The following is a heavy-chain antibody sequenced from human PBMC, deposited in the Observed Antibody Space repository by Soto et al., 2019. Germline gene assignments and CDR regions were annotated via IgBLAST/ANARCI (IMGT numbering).Heavy chain of an antibody. V-gene: IGHV1-18*04. CDR2: ISAYNGNT. CDR3: ARYGVGGTTSSYYYYYGMDV. J-gene: IGHJ6*02. Sequence: QVQLVQSGAEVKKPGASVKVSCKASGYTFTSYGISWVRQAPGQGLEWMGWISAYNGNTNYAQKLQGRVTMTTDTSTSTAYMELRSMRSDDTAVYYCARYGVGGTTSSYYYYYGMDVWGQGTTVTVSS. CDR1: GYTFTSYG. D-gene: IGHD3-10*01.